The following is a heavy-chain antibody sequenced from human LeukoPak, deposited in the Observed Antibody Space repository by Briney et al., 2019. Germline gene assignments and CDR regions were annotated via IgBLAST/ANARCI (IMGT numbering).Heavy chain of an antibody. D-gene: IGHD1-26*01. J-gene: IGHJ4*02. V-gene: IGHV3-7*01. CDR3: ARDVGGSLDY. CDR1: GFIFSDYW. Sequence: PGGSLRLSCGASGFIFSDYWMTWVRQAPGKGLEWVANIKHDGSDKYYLDSAKGRFTISRDNAQNSVYLQMTSLRGEDTAVYYCARDVGGSLDYWGQGTLVTVSS. CDR2: IKHDGSDK.